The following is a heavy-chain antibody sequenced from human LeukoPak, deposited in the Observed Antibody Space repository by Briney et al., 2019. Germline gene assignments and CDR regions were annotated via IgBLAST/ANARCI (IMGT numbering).Heavy chain of an antibody. V-gene: IGHV3-64*01. CDR1: GFTFSSYA. D-gene: IGHD6-13*01. J-gene: IGHJ4*02. CDR3: AREGPYSSNWYPCFDY. Sequence: GGSLRLSCAASGFTFSSYAMHWVRQAPGKGLEYVSAISSNGGSTYYANSVKGRFTISRDNSKNTLHLQMGSLRAEDMAVYYCAREGPYSSNWYPCFDYWGQGTLVTVSS. CDR2: ISSNGGST.